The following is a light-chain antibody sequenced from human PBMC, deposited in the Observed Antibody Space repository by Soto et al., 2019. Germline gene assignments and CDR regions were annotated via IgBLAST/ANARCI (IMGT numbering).Light chain of an antibody. J-gene: IGLJ3*02. V-gene: IGLV2-14*01. CDR3: SAYTARSTLV. CDR2: ELS. CDR1: MRDVGAYNL. Sequence: ALTQSTSLSGSPGPAITLSCSGTMRDVGAYNLVSWYQQHPGPAPKLIIYELSHRPSGIASRFSGSRSGNTASLTISGLQSEHEGDYYCSAYTARSTLVFGGGTKVTVL.